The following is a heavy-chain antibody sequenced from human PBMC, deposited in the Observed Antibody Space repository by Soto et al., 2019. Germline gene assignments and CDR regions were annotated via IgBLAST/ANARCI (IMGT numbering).Heavy chain of an antibody. CDR3: ARYYCSSTSCYAHWFAP. J-gene: IGHJ5*02. CDR2: IYYSGST. V-gene: IGHV4-59*01. Sequence: SETLSLTCTVSGGSISSYYWSWIRQPPGKGLEWIGYIYYSGSTNYNPSLKSRVTISVDTSKNQFSLKLSSVTAADTAVYYCARYYCSSTSCYAHWFAPWGHVTLFTVCS. D-gene: IGHD2-2*01. CDR1: GGSISSYY.